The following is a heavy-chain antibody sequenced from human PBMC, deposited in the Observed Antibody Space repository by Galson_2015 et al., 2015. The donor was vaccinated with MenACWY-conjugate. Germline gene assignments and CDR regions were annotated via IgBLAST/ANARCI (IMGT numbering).Heavy chain of an antibody. CDR2: YSGST. Sequence: YSGSTYYNPSLKSRVTISVDTSKNQFSLKLSSVTAADTAVYYCARLLQTYSGYAQYYFDYWGQGTLVTVSS. J-gene: IGHJ4*02. D-gene: IGHD5-12*01. CDR3: ARLLQTYSGYAQYYFDY. V-gene: IGHV4-31*02.